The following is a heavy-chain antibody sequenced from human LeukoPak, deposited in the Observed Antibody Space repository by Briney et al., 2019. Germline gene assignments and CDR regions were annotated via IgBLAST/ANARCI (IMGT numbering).Heavy chain of an antibody. CDR2: VYSGGDT. V-gene: IGHV3-53*01. Sequence: GGSLRLSCAASGFTVSSNYMSWVRQAPGKGLEWVSVVYSGGDTYYADSVKGRFTISRDNSKNTVYLQMNSLRAEDTAVYYCARDYYYYYMDVWGKGTTVTVSS. CDR1: GFTVSSNY. CDR3: ARDYYYYYMDV. J-gene: IGHJ6*03.